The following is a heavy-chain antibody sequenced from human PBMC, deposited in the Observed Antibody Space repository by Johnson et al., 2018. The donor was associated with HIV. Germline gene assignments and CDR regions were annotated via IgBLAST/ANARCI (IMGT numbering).Heavy chain of an antibody. CDR1: GFTFDDYG. Sequence: VQLVESGGGVVRPGGSLRLSCAASGFTFDDYGMSWVRQAPGKGLEWVSGINWNGGSTGYADSVKGRFTISRDNSKNTLYLQMNSLRAEDTAVYYCARSGYCTTSSCTDDAFDIWGQGTMVTVSS. CDR3: ARSGYCTTSSCTDDAFDI. J-gene: IGHJ3*02. CDR2: INWNGGST. D-gene: IGHD2-2*01. V-gene: IGHV3-20*04.